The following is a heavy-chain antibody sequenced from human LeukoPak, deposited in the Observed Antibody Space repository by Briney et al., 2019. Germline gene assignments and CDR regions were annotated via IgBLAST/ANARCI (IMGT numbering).Heavy chain of an antibody. CDR2: IKQDGSEK. D-gene: IGHD2-2*01. J-gene: IGHJ4*02. CDR3: ARDYEAGCTSTTCYDRFDY. V-gene: IGHV3-7*01. CDR1: GFPLRSYW. Sequence: GGSLRLSCAASGFPLRSYWMSWVRQAPGKGLEWVANIKQDGSEKYYVDSVKGRFTISRDNAKNTLYLQMNSLRAEDTAVYYCARDYEAGCTSTTCYDRFDYWGQGTLDTVSS.